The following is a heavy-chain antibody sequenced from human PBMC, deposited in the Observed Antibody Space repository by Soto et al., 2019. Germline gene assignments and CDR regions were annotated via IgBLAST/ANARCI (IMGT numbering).Heavy chain of an antibody. CDR1: GFTFSSYS. CDR2: ISSSSSYI. Sequence: GGSLRLSCAASGFTFSSYSMNWVRQAPGKGLEWVSSISSSSSYIYYADSVKGRFTISRDNAKNSLYLQMNSLRAEDTAVYYCARDRNSSSWYIWFDPWGQGTLVTVSS. J-gene: IGHJ5*02. CDR3: ARDRNSSSWYIWFDP. D-gene: IGHD6-13*01. V-gene: IGHV3-21*01.